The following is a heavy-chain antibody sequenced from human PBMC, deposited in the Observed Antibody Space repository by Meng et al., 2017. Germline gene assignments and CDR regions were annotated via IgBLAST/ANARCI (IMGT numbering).Heavy chain of an antibody. CDR3: ARDERGKTVYGSGSYYKGGRGDYYYGMDV. J-gene: IGHJ6*02. CDR2: IYTSGST. CDR1: GGSISSYY. V-gene: IGHV4-4*07. D-gene: IGHD3-10*01. Sequence: SETLSLTCTVSGGSISSYYWSWIRQPAGKGLEWIGCIYTSGSTNYNPSLKSRVTMSVDTSKNQFSLKLSSVTAADTAVYYCARDERGKTVYGSGSYYKGGRGDYYYGMDVWGQGTTVTVSS.